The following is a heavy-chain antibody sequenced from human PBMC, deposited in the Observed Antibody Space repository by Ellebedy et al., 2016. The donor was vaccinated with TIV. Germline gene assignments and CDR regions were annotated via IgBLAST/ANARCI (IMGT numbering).Heavy chain of an antibody. CDR2: VSAYSGKT. J-gene: IGHJ6*02. V-gene: IGHV1-18*01. CDR1: GYTFIDYG. D-gene: IGHD3-10*01. Sequence: AASVKVSCKSSGYTFIDYGISWVRQAPGQGLDWMGWVSAYSGKTNYADNLQGRVTMTTDTSTDTAYMELRSLRSDDTAVYYCARYSGSGTYYRNGMDVWGQGTTVTVSS. CDR3: ARYSGSGTYYRNGMDV.